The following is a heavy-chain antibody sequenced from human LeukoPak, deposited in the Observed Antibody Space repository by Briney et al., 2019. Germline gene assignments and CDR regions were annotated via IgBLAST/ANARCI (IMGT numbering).Heavy chain of an antibody. V-gene: IGHV4-34*01. D-gene: IGHD5-18*01. J-gene: IGHJ6*03. CDR1: GGSFSGYY. Sequence: SETLSLTCAVYGGSFSGYYWSWIRQPPGKGLEWIGEINHSGSTNYNPSLKSRVTISVDTSKNQFSLKLSSVTAADTAVYYRARTNAGYGWYYYYYMDVWGKGTTVTISS. CDR3: ARTNAGYGWYYYYYMDV. CDR2: INHSGST.